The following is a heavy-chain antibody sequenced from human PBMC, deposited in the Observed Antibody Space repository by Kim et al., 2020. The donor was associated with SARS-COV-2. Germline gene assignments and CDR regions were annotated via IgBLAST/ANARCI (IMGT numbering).Heavy chain of an antibody. Sequence: GGSLRLSCAPSGFTFGTYAMTWVRQAPGKGLEWVSSIGTSGGSTYYEDSAKGRFTVTRDSSKNMLYLQLNSLSAETKAIDDCAKFLAAAGTGYWCHG. D-gene: IGHD6-13*01. CDR3: AKFLAAAGTGY. CDR2: IGTSGGST. J-gene: IGHJ4*01. V-gene: IGHV3-23*01. CDR1: GFTFGTYA.